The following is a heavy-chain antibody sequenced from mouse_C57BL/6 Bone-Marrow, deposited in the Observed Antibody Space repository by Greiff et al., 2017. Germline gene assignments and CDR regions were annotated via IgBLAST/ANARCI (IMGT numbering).Heavy chain of an antibody. J-gene: IGHJ2*01. Sequence: EVQLQQSGPELVKPGASVKISCKASGYTFTDYYMNWVKQSHGKSLEWIGDINPNNGGTRYNQKFKGKATWTVDTSASTAYMELRSLTSEDSAIYYCASLRGYWGQGTTLTVSS. CDR1: GYTFTDYY. CDR2: INPNNGGT. CDR3: ASLRGY. V-gene: IGHV1-26*01.